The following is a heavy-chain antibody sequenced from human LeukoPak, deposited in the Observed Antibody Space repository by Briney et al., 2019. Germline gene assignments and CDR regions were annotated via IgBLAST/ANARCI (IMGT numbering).Heavy chain of an antibody. CDR1: GGSISSGGHP. CDR3: ARESNINNWFDP. CDR2: IYDSGST. J-gene: IGHJ5*02. D-gene: IGHD2/OR15-2a*01. V-gene: IGHV4-30-2*06. Sequence: SQTLSLTCIVSGGSISSGGHPWSWIRQSPGKGLKWIGYIYDSGSTFYNPSLKSRVTMSIDRSNNQFSLKLSSVTAADTAVYYCARESNINNWFDPWGQGTLVTVSS.